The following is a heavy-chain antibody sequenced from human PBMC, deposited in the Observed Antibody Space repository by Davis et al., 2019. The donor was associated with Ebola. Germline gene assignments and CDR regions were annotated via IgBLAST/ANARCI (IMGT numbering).Heavy chain of an antibody. D-gene: IGHD3-3*01. CDR2: ISSSSSTI. Sequence: GESLKISCAASGFTFSSYSMNWVRQAPGKGLEWVSYISSSSSTIYYADSVKGRFTISRDNAKNSLYLQMNSLRDEDTAVYYCARSPISIFGVNPRPHRYFDPWGQGTLVTVSS. CDR3: ARSPISIFGVNPRPHRYFDP. CDR1: GFTFSSYS. V-gene: IGHV3-48*02. J-gene: IGHJ5*02.